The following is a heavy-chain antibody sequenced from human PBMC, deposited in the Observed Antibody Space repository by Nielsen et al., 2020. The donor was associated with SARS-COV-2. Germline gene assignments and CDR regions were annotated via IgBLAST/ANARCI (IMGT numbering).Heavy chain of an antibody. V-gene: IGHV1-8*02. J-gene: IGHJ4*02. Sequence: ASVKVSCKASGYTFTDYYIHWVRQAPGQGLEWMGRMNPNSGNTGYAQKFQGRVTMTRNTSISTAYMELSSLRSEDTAVYYCARGAGDVRYWGQGTLVTVSS. CDR3: ARGAGDVRY. D-gene: IGHD1-26*01. CDR1: GYTFTDYY. CDR2: MNPNSGNT.